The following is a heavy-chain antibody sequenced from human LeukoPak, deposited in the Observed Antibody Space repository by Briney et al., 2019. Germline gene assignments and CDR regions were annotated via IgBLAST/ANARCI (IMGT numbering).Heavy chain of an antibody. CDR3: ARDRNAGYSSGWLPY. CDR1: GYTFTSYG. V-gene: IGHV1-18*01. J-gene: IGHJ4*02. CDR2: ISAYNGNT. Sequence: ASVKVSCKASGYTFTSYGISWVRQAPGQGLEWMGWISAYNGNTNYAQKLQGRVTMTTDTSTSTAYMELRSLRSDDTAVYYCARDRNAGYSSGWLPYWGQGTLVTASS. D-gene: IGHD6-19*01.